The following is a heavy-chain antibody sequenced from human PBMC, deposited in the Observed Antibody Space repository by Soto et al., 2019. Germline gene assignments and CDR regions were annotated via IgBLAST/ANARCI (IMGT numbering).Heavy chain of an antibody. D-gene: IGHD1-26*01. CDR1: GFTFSSYG. Sequence: QVQLVESGGGVVQPGRSLRLSCAASGFTFSSYGMHWVRQAPGKGLEWVAVIWYDGSNKYYADSVKGRFTISRDNSKNRLYLHMNSLRAEDTAVYYCARDLYGGSFNRHYYYFGMDVWGQGTTVTVSS. J-gene: IGHJ6*02. V-gene: IGHV3-33*01. CDR3: ARDLYGGSFNRHYYYFGMDV. CDR2: IWYDGSNK.